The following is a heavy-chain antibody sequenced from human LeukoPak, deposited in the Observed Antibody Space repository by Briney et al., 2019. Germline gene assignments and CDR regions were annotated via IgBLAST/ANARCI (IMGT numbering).Heavy chain of an antibody. Sequence: SETLSLTCTVSGGSIRSRGYYWLWLRQPAGKGLEWLGRIFSSGNTNYNTSLKSRVTMSVDTSKTQFSLKLSSVTAADTAVYYCARMDGSNWTFDYWGQGTLVTVSS. CDR3: ARMDGSNWTFDY. V-gene: IGHV4-61*02. CDR2: IFSSGNT. D-gene: IGHD6-13*01. J-gene: IGHJ4*02. CDR1: GGSIRSRGYY.